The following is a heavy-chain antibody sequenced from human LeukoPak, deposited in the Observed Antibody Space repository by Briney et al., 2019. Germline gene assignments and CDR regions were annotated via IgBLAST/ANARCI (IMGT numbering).Heavy chain of an antibody. D-gene: IGHD2-2*01. Sequence: GGSLRLSCAASGFTFSSYGMHWVRQAPGKGLEWVAVIWYDGSNKYYADSVKGRFTISRDNSKNTLYLQMNSLRAEDTAVYYCAHLGYCSSTSCSSTLLDAFDIWGQGTVVTVSS. V-gene: IGHV3-33*01. CDR2: IWYDGSNK. CDR1: GFTFSSYG. J-gene: IGHJ3*02. CDR3: AHLGYCSSTSCSSTLLDAFDI.